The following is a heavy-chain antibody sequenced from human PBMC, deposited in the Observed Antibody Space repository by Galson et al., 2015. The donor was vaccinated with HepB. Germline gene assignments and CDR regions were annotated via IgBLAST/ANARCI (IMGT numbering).Heavy chain of an antibody. J-gene: IGHJ4*02. CDR2: IYWDDDK. CDR1: GFSLSTNGVG. Sequence: PALVKPTQTLTLTCTFSGFSLSTNGVGVGWVRQPPGKALECLALIYWDDDKRYSPSLKSRLTISRDTSKNQVVLTMTNMDPVDTATYYCAHKLAAAGTRRAIFDYWGQGTLVTVSS. D-gene: IGHD6-13*01. V-gene: IGHV2-5*02. CDR3: AHKLAAAGTRRAIFDY.